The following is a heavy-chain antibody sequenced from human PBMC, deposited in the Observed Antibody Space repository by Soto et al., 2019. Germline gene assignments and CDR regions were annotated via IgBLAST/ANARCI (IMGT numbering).Heavy chain of an antibody. D-gene: IGHD1-20*01. CDR2: IIPIFGTA. CDR3: ARVLTSLYYYHSGMDV. V-gene: IGHV1-69*13. CDR1: GGTFSSDA. J-gene: IGHJ6*02. Sequence: SVKVSCKASGGTFSSDAISWVRQAPGQGLEWMGGIIPIFGTANYAQKFQGRVTITADESTSTAYMELSSLRSEDTAVYYCARVLTSLYYYHSGMDVWGQGTTVPVS.